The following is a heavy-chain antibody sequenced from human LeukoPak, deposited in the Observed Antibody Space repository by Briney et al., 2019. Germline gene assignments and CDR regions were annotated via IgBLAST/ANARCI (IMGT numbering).Heavy chain of an antibody. J-gene: IGHJ3*02. V-gene: IGHV1-8*03. Sequence: ASVKVSCKASGGTFSSYAINWVRQATGQGLEWMGWMNPNSGNTGYAQKFQGRVTITRNTSISTAYMELSSLRSEDTAVYYCARRYSGYDDAFDIWGRGTMVTVSS. D-gene: IGHD5-12*01. CDR3: ARRYSGYDDAFDI. CDR2: MNPNSGNT. CDR1: GGTFSSYA.